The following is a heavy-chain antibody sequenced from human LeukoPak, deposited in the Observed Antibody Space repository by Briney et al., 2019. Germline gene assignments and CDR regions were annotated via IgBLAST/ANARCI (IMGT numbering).Heavy chain of an antibody. V-gene: IGHV4-59*08. CDR3: ARQKSGSGSYYNVPPVVDY. Sequence: SETLSLTCTVSGGSISSYYWSWFRQPPGKELEWIGYISYSGSTNYNPSLESRVTISLDTSKNQFSLKLSSVTAADTAVYYCARQKSGSGSYYNVPPVVDYWGQGTLVTVSS. J-gene: IGHJ4*02. D-gene: IGHD3-10*01. CDR1: GGSISSYY. CDR2: ISYSGST.